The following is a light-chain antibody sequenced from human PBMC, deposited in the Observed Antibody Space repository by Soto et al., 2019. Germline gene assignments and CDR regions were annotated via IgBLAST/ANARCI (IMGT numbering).Light chain of an antibody. CDR1: QSVSSN. J-gene: IGKJ4*01. Sequence: EIVMTQSPGTLSVSPGERATLSCGASQSVSSNLAWYQQKPGQAPRLLIYGASTRATGIPARFSGSGSGTEFILTISSLQSEDFAVYYCQQYHNWVTFGGGTKVEIK. CDR3: QQYHNWVT. CDR2: GAS. V-gene: IGKV3D-15*01.